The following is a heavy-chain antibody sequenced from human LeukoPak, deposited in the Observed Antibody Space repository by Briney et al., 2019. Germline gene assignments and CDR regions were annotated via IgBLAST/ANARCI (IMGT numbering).Heavy chain of an antibody. V-gene: IGHV4-39*01. D-gene: IGHD2-21*01. CDR3: ASVVGLPDAFDI. CDR2: IYYSGST. J-gene: IGHJ3*02. Sequence: PSETLSLTCTVSGGSISSSSYYWGWIRQPPGKGLVWIGFIYYSGSTYYNPSLKSRVTISVDTSKNQFSLNLSSVTAADTAVYYCASVVGLPDAFDIWGQGTMVTVSS. CDR1: GGSISSSSYY.